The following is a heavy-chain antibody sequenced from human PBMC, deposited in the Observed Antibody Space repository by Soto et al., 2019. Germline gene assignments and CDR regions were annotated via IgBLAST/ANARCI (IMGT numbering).Heavy chain of an antibody. J-gene: IGHJ5*02. V-gene: IGHV1-69*12. CDR1: GGTFKKYG. Sequence: QVQLVQSGAEVKKPGSSVRVSCRTSGGTFKKYGFSWVRQAPGQGLEWMGGIIPMYGIANYGQIFQGRLTITAAESTTTVYMALTSLKSDDTAVYYCAGEVGGTVLHPWGQGPQVTVSS. CDR2: IIPMYGIA. CDR3: AGEVGGTVLHP. D-gene: IGHD1-26*01.